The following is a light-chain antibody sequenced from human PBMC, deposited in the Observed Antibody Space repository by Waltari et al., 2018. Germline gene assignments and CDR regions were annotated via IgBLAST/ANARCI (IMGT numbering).Light chain of an antibody. Sequence: QSVLTQPPSASGTPGLRVPISCSGSSSNIGSNPVNWYQQPPGTAPKLLIYSTNQRPPGVPARFSGSTSGTSASLAISGLQSEDEADYYCATWDDSLNAAVFGGGTQLSVL. CDR2: STN. V-gene: IGLV1-44*01. J-gene: IGLJ7*01. CDR1: SSNIGSNP. CDR3: ATWDDSLNAAV.